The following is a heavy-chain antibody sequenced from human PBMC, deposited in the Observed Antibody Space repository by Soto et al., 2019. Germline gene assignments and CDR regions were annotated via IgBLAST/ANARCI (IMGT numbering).Heavy chain of an antibody. V-gene: IGHV1-24*01. CDR3: ATAVVAATPVYSEYFQH. J-gene: IGHJ1*01. CDR2: FDPEDGET. D-gene: IGHD2-15*01. CDR1: GYTLTELS. Sequence: ASVKVSCKVSGYTLTELSMHWVRQAPGKGLEWMGGFDPEDGETIYAQKFQGRVTMTEDTSTDTAYMELSSLRSEDTAVYYCATAVVAATPVYSEYFQHWGQGTLVTVSS.